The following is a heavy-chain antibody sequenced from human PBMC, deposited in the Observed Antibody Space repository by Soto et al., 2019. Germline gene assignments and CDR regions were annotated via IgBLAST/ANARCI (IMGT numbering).Heavy chain of an antibody. CDR2: IYPSDSDT. J-gene: IGHJ4*02. D-gene: IGHD1-26*01. CDR3: ARASVVGAFSR. Sequence: GESLKISCKGSGYSFTSYWIGWVRQMPGKGLEWMGIIYPSDSDTRYSPSFQGQVTISADKSINTAYLRWSSLRASDTAVYYCARASVVGAFSRWGQGSLVTVSS. CDR1: GYSFTSYW. V-gene: IGHV5-51*01.